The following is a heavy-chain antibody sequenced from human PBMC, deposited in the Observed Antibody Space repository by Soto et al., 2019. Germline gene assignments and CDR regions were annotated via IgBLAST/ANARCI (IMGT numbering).Heavy chain of an antibody. D-gene: IGHD3-9*01. Sequence: QVQLQESGPGLVKPSQTLSLTCTASGGSISSGDYYWSWMRQHPGKGLEWIGYIYYSGSTYYNPSLKSRVTIAIDTSNNQFSLKPSSVTAADTAVYYCARSRETGTDPHDFPPRGQGTLVTVSS. CDR1: GGSISSGDYY. V-gene: IGHV4-31*03. CDR3: ARSRETGTDPHDFPP. CDR2: IYYSGST. J-gene: IGHJ1*01.